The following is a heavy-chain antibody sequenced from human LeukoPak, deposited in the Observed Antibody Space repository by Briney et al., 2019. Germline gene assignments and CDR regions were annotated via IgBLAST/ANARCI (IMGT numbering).Heavy chain of an antibody. Sequence: RGSLRLSCAASGFTFSSYAMSWVRQAPGKGLEWVSATSGSGDSTYYADSVKGWFTISRDNSKNTLYLQMNSLRAEDTAVHYCAKELMWSGGACCPDYWGQGTLVIVSS. CDR1: GFTFSSYA. J-gene: IGHJ4*02. CDR3: AKELMWSGGACCPDY. V-gene: IGHV3-23*01. D-gene: IGHD2-21*02. CDR2: TSGSGDST.